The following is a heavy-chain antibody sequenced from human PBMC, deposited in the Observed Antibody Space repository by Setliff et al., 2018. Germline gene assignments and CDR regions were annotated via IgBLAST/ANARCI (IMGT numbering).Heavy chain of an antibody. D-gene: IGHD3-22*01. Sequence: GASVKVSCKASGYTFTDYYMHWVRQAPGQGLEWMGWINPNGGSTSYAQRFQGRVTMTRDTSITTAYMELSSLRSDDTAVYYCARVPHDAFYYYDRGNHFDSWGQGTLVTVSS. CDR2: INPNGGST. CDR1: GYTFTDYY. V-gene: IGHV1-2*02. CDR3: ARVPHDAFYYYDRGNHFDS. J-gene: IGHJ4*02.